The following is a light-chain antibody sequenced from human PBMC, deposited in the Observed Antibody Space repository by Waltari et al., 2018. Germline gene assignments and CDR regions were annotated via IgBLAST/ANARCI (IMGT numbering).Light chain of an antibody. CDR3: QQGYMTPRT. CDR2: ATS. CDR1: QSVRNF. Sequence: IQMPQPTSSLSASVGDRVTITCRASQSVRNFLNWYQQEPGKAPKLLIYATSSLQTGVPSRFSGSGSGTDFTLSISSLQPEDFAIYFCQQGYMTPRTFGQGTKVEIK. J-gene: IGKJ1*01. V-gene: IGKV1-39*01.